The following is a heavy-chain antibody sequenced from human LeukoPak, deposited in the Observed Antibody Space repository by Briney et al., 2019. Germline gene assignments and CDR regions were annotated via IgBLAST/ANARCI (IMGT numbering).Heavy chain of an antibody. V-gene: IGHV4-39*02. D-gene: IGHD5-12*01. Sequence: KASETLSLTCTVSGGSISSTSVYWGWIRQPPGKGLEWIGSLYYSGNTYYNPSLKSRVTISLDTSKNHFSLKLSSVTAADTAVYYCARGGSWLVKFDYWGQGTLVTVFS. CDR1: GGSISSTSVY. J-gene: IGHJ4*02. CDR2: LYYSGNT. CDR3: ARGGSWLVKFDY.